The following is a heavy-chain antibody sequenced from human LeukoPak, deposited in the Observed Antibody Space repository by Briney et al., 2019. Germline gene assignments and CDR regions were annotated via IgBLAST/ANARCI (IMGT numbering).Heavy chain of an antibody. CDR3: ARDLGYCSGGSCRQGNWFDP. CDR2: IYTSGST. J-gene: IGHJ5*02. V-gene: IGHV4-4*07. Sequence: SETLSLTCTVSGGSISSYYWSWIRQPAGKGLEWIGRIYTSGSTNYNPSLKSRVTMSVDTSKNQFSLKLSSVTAADTAVYYCARDLGYCSGGSCRQGNWFDPWGQGTLVTVSS. CDR1: GGSISSYY. D-gene: IGHD2-15*01.